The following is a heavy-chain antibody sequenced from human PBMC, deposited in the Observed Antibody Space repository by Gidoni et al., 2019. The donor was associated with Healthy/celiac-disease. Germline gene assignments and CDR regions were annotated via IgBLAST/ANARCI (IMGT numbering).Heavy chain of an antibody. D-gene: IGHD2-21*02. V-gene: IGHV3-30-3*01. CDR3: AREGGDDFFDY. CDR1: GFTFSSYA. Sequence: QVQLVESGGGVVQPGRSLRLSCAASGFTFSSYAMHWVRQAPGKGLEWVAVISYDGSNKYYADSVKGRFTISRDNSKNTLYLQMNSLRAEDTAVYYCAREGGDDFFDYWGQGTLVTVSS. J-gene: IGHJ4*02. CDR2: ISYDGSNK.